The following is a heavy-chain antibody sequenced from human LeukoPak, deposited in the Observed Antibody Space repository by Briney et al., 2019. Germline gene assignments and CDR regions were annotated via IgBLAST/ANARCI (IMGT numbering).Heavy chain of an antibody. D-gene: IGHD3-10*01. CDR2: INHSGST. Sequence: SETLSLTCAVYGGSFSGYYWSWIRQPPGKGLEWIGEINHSGSTNYNPSLKSRVTISVDTSKNQFSLKLSSVTAADTAVYYCARVRSPRGFAFDIWGQGTTVTVSS. CDR3: ARVRSPRGFAFDI. CDR1: GGSFSGYY. J-gene: IGHJ3*02. V-gene: IGHV4-34*01.